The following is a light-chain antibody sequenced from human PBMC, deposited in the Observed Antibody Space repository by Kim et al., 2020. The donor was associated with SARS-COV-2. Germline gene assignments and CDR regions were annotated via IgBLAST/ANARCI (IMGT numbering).Light chain of an antibody. Sequence: ASGGDRVTITCRASQRSRNSLAWYQQRAGGAPRLLLVAASTLGSGVPSRFSGSGSGTAYTLTISSLQPEDFATYYCQQYYSTPPYTFGQGTKLEI. CDR1: QRSRNS. CDR2: AAS. V-gene: IGKV1-NL1*01. CDR3: QQYYSTPPYT. J-gene: IGKJ2*01.